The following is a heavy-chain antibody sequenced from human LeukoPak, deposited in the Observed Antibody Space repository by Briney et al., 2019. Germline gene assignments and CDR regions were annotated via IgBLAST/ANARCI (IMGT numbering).Heavy chain of an antibody. Sequence: GGCLRLSCAASGFTFSDYYMSWIRQAPGKGLEWVSYISSSSSSYTNYADSVKGRFTISRDNAKNSLYLQMNSLRAEDTAVYYCARAGEVVVAATDYWGQGTLVTVSS. J-gene: IGHJ4*02. CDR2: ISSSSSSYT. CDR3: ARAGEVVVAATDY. V-gene: IGHV3-11*06. D-gene: IGHD2-15*01. CDR1: GFTFSDYY.